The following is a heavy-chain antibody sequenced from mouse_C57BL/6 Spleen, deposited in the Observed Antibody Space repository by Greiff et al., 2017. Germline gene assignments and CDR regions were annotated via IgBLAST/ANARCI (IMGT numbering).Heavy chain of an antibody. CDR2: IRNKANNHAT. D-gene: IGHD2-4*01. Sequence: EVKLQESGGGLVQPGGSMKLSCAASGFTFSDAWMDWVRQSPEKGLEWVAEIRNKANNHATYYAESVKGRFTISRDDSKSSVYLQMNSLRAEDTGIYYCTKGGDYDGFDYWGQGTTLTVSS. CDR3: TKGGDYDGFDY. CDR1: GFTFSDAW. J-gene: IGHJ2*01. V-gene: IGHV6-6*01.